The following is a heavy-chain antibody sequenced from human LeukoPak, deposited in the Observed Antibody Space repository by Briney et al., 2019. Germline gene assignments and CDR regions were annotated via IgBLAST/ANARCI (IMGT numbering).Heavy chain of an antibody. Sequence: GGSLRLSCAASGFTFSSYAMSWVRQAPGKGLEWVSAISGSGGSTYYADSVKGRFTISRDNSKNTLYLQMNSLRAEDTAVYYCARASYSSGWYWFDPWGQGTLVTVSS. V-gene: IGHV3-23*01. CDR1: GFTFSSYA. D-gene: IGHD6-19*01. CDR3: ARASYSSGWYWFDP. J-gene: IGHJ5*02. CDR2: ISGSGGST.